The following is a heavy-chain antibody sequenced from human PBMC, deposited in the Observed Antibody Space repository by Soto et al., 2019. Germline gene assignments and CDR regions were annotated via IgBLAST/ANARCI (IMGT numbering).Heavy chain of an antibody. V-gene: IGHV1-3*01. CDR2: ISGDSGNT. J-gene: IGHJ3*01. CDR1: GYMFTKSA. D-gene: IGHD6-19*01. CDR3: TRQEQWLVGKAFDV. Sequence: EFSCKASGYMFTKSAMHLVRQAPGQRLEWMGWISGDSGNTKYSPKLQDRVTITRDTSASTAYMELSSLRSEDTALYYCTRQEQWLVGKAFDVWGQGTMVTVSS.